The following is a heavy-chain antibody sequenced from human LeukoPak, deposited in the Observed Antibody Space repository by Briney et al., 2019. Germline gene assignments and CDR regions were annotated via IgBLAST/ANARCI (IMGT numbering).Heavy chain of an antibody. CDR1: GGSISSYY. Sequence: SETLSLTCTASGGSISSYYWSWIRQPPGKGLEWIGYIYYSGSTNYNPSLKSRVTISVDTSKNQFSLKLSSVTAADTAVYFCARGGDCDAFDIWGQGTMVTVSS. J-gene: IGHJ3*02. V-gene: IGHV4-59*01. D-gene: IGHD2-21*02. CDR3: ARGGDCDAFDI. CDR2: IYYSGST.